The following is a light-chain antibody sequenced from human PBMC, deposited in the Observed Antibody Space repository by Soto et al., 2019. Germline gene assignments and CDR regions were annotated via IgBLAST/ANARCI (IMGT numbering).Light chain of an antibody. CDR2: DAS. CDR3: QQRSNWPPT. Sequence: EIVLTQSPATLSLSPGERATLSCRASQSVSSYLAWYQQKPGQAPRLLIYDASNRATGIPARFRGSGSGTDFSLTISSLEPEDFAVYYWQQRSNWPPTFGGGTKVEIK. V-gene: IGKV3-11*01. J-gene: IGKJ4*02. CDR1: QSVSSY.